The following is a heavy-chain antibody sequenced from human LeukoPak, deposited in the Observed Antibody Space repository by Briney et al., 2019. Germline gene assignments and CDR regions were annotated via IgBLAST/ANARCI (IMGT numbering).Heavy chain of an antibody. CDR2: IYTSGST. D-gene: IGHD2-2*01. Sequence: PSETLSLTCTVSGGSISSGSYYWSWIRQPAGKGLEWIGRIYTSGSTNYNPSLKSRVTISVDTSKNQFSLKLSSVTAADTAVYYCAREVVVVPAAIRGPFDYWGQGTLVTVSS. CDR1: GGSISSGSYY. J-gene: IGHJ4*02. CDR3: AREVVVVPAAIRGPFDY. V-gene: IGHV4-61*02.